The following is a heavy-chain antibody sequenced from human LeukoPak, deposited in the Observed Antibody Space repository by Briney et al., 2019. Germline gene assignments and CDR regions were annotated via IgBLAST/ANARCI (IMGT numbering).Heavy chain of an antibody. Sequence: GASVKVSCKVSGYILTELSMHWVRQAPGKGLEWMGGFDPEDGETIYAQKFQGRVTMTEDTSTDTAYMELSSLRSEDTAVYYCATSAGYGGPHTYYFDYWGQGTLVTVSS. D-gene: IGHD1-26*01. J-gene: IGHJ4*02. CDR3: ATSAGYGGPHTYYFDY. CDR2: FDPEDGET. CDR1: GYILTELS. V-gene: IGHV1-24*01.